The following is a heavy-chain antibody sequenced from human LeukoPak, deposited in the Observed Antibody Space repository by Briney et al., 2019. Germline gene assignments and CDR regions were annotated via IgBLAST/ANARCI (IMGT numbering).Heavy chain of an antibody. CDR2: IYHSGST. CDR3: ARARYRSSWNSNWFDP. Sequence: SETLSLTCTVSGYSISSGYYWGWIRQPPGKGLEWIGSIYHSGSTYYNPSLKSRVTISVDTSKNQFSLKLSSVTAADTAVYYCARARYRSSWNSNWFDPWGQGTLVTVSS. CDR1: GYSISSGYY. D-gene: IGHD6-13*01. J-gene: IGHJ5*02. V-gene: IGHV4-38-2*02.